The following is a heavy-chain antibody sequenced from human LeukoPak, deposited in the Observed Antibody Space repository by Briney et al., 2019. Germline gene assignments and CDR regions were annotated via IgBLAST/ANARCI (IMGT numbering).Heavy chain of an antibody. CDR2: IRYDGSDK. CDR3: AKGSYYCSNNSHQYYYYMDV. D-gene: IGHD2-2*01. CDR1: GFTFSRHG. Sequence: PGGSLRLSCAASGFTFSRHGMHWVRQTPDKGLEWVAFIRYDGSDKYYADSVKGRFTISRDDSQNTLYLQMNSLRPEDTAVYYCAKGSYYCSNNSHQYYYYMDVWGKGTTVIVSS. V-gene: IGHV3-30*02. J-gene: IGHJ6*03.